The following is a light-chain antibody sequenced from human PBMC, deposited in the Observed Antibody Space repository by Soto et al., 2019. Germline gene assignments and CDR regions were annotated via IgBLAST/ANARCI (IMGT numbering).Light chain of an antibody. CDR3: LQHNSYPWT. CDR2: AVS. Sequence: DIQVTQSPSAMSASVGDRVTITCRASQDISHYLAWFQQKPGKVPKRLIFAVSNLESGVPSRFRGSGSGTEFTLTITSLQPEDFATYYCLQHNSYPWTLGQGTKVDIK. CDR1: QDISHY. V-gene: IGKV1-17*03. J-gene: IGKJ1*01.